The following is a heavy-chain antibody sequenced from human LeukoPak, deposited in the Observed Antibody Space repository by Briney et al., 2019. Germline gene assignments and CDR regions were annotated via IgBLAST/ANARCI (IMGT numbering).Heavy chain of an antibody. V-gene: IGHV3-73*01. J-gene: IGHJ4*02. CDR3: TSMGKNDYVWGSYRQFDY. Sequence: WGSLILSCAASGFTFSGSAMQWVRQASGKGLEWVGRIRSKANSYATAYAASVKGRFTISRDDSKNTAYLQMNSLKTEDTAVYYCTSMGKNDYVWGSYRQFDYWGQGTLVTVSS. CDR1: GFTFSGSA. D-gene: IGHD3-16*02. CDR2: IRSKANSYAT.